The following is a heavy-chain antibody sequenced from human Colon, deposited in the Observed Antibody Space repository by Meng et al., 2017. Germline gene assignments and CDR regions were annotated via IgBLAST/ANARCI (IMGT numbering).Heavy chain of an antibody. CDR3: AKNGEGYYFDY. CDR1: RFTFSIYA. V-gene: IGHV3-23*01. Sequence: GESLKISCAASRFTFSIYAMNWVRQAPGKGLEWVSGISNSGSNTYYADSVKGRFTISRDNSKNTVYLQMNSLRAEDTAVYYCAKNGEGYYFDYWGQGTLVT. J-gene: IGHJ4*02. CDR2: ISNSGSNT. D-gene: IGHD3-10*01.